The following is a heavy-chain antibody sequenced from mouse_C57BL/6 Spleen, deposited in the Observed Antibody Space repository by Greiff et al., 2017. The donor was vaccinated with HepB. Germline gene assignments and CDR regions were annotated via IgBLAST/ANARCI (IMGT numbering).Heavy chain of an antibody. D-gene: IGHD2-4*01. CDR3: TRVGDYDYGYFDV. CDR2: ISSGGDYI. V-gene: IGHV5-9-1*02. J-gene: IGHJ1*03. Sequence: EVQLVESGEGLVKPGGSLKLSCAASGFTFSSYAMSWVRQTPEKRLEWVAYISSGGDYIYYADTVKGRFTISRDNARNTLYLQMSSLKSEDTAMYYCTRVGDYDYGYFDVWGTGTTVTVSS. CDR1: GFTFSSYA.